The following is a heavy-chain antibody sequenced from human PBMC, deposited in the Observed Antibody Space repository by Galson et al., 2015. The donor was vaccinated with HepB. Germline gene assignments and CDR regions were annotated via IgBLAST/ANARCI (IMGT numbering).Heavy chain of an antibody. V-gene: IGHV3-74*01. CDR2: INSDGSST. D-gene: IGHD2-2*02. CDR3: AREAVFSGYTGDYYYYGMDV. J-gene: IGHJ6*02. CDR1: GFTFSSYW. Sequence: SLRLSCAASGFTFSSYWMHWVRQAPGKGLVWVSRINSDGSSTSYADSVKGRFTISRDNAKNTLYLQMNSLRAEDTAVYYCAREAVFSGYTGDYYYYGMDVWGQGTTVTVSS.